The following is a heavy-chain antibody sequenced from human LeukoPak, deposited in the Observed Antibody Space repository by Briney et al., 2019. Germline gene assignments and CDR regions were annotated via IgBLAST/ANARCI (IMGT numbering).Heavy chain of an antibody. D-gene: IGHD6-19*01. CDR3: ARRMETSGSFDY. CDR1: GFTFSTYW. J-gene: IGHJ4*02. Sequence: GRSLRLSCAASGFTFSTYWMHWVRQAPGKGVVWVSRVNSDGTITNYADSVKGRFTISRDNAKNTQYLQMNSLRAEDTGVYYCARRMETSGSFDYWGQGTLVTVSS. V-gene: IGHV3-74*01. CDR2: VNSDGTIT.